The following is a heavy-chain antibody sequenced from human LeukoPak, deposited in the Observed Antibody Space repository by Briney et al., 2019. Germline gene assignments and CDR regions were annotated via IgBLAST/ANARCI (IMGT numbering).Heavy chain of an antibody. CDR2: IWYGGSNK. D-gene: IGHD3-10*01. CDR1: GFTFSSYG. CDR3: ASGAYYYGSRSRDY. V-gene: IGHV3-33*08. Sequence: GGSLRLSCAASGFTFSSYGMHWVRQAPGKGLEWVAVIWYGGSNKYYADSVKGRFTASRDNAKNTLYLQMNSLRVEDTAVYYCASGAYYYGSRSRDYWGQGTLVTVSS. J-gene: IGHJ4*02.